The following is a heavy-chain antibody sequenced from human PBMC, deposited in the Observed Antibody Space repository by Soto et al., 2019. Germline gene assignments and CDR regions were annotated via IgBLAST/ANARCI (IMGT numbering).Heavy chain of an antibody. CDR3: ARTTYYYDSSGYMAGYYYGMDV. J-gene: IGHJ6*02. V-gene: IGHV5-51*01. CDR1: GYSFTSYW. CDR2: IYPGDSDT. Sequence: GESLKISCKGSGYSFTSYWIGWVRQMPGKGLEWMGIIYPGDSDTRYGPSFKGQVTNSGNKSISTAYLQWRSLKASDTAMYYCARTTYYYDSSGYMAGYYYGMDVWGQGTTVTVSS. D-gene: IGHD3-22*01.